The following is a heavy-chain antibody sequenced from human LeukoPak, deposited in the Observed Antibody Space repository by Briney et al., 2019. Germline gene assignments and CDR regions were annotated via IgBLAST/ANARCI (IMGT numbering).Heavy chain of an antibody. J-gene: IGHJ3*02. Sequence: GGSLRLSCAASGFTFSSFAMSWVRQAPGKGLEWVSAISGSGGSTYYADSVKGRFTISRDNRKNTLYLQRISLRTEDTALYYCAKDIGTGTDAFDIWGQGTMVTVSS. CDR3: AKDIGTGTDAFDI. D-gene: IGHD3/OR15-3a*01. CDR1: GFTFSSFA. CDR2: ISGSGGST. V-gene: IGHV3-23*01.